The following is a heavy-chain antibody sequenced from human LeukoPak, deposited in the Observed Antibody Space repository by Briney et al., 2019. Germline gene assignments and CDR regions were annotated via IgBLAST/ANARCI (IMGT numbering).Heavy chain of an antibody. V-gene: IGHV3-64*01. J-gene: IGHJ2*01. CDR1: GFPFSSFA. D-gene: IGHD2-15*01. CDR2: ISSNGGST. CDR3: ARVAVAAWSYFDL. Sequence: GGSLRLPCAAPGFPFSSFAMDWVRQAPGKGLEYVFAISSNGGSTYYANSVKGRFTISRDNSKNTLYLQMGSLRAEDMAVYYCARVAVAAWSYFDLWGRGTLVTVSS.